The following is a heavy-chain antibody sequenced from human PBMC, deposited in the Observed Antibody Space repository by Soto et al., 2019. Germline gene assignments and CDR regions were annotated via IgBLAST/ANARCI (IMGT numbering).Heavy chain of an antibody. CDR1: GFPFGENA. CDR2: ISDSGATT. J-gene: IGHJ4*02. V-gene: IGHV3-23*01. D-gene: IGHD6-19*01. CDR3: AKEGTSSGSLDY. Sequence: GGSLRLSCAASGFPFGENAMSWVRQAPGKGLEWVSGISDSGATTYYADSVRGRFTISRDNSKNTLYLQMKSLRAEDSASYYCAKEGTSSGSLDYWGQGALVTVSS.